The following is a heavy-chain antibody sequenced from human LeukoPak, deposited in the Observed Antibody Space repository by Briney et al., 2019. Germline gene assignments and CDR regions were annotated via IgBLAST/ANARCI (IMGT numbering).Heavy chain of an antibody. CDR1: GGTFSSYA. V-gene: IGHV1-69*05. CDR3: AREWYYDSSGTLSLDY. J-gene: IGHJ4*02. D-gene: IGHD3-22*01. CDR2: IIPIFGTA. Sequence: ASVKVSCKATGGTFSSYAISWVRQAPGQGLEWMGRIIPIFGTANYAQKFQGRVTITTGESTSTAYMELSSLRSEDTAVYYCAREWYYDSSGTLSLDYWGQGTLVTVSS.